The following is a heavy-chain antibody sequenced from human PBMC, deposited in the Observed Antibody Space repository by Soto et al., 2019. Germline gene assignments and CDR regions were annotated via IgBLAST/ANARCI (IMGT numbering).Heavy chain of an antibody. J-gene: IGHJ3*02. CDR3: ARDPPTYYYAFGAFDI. CDR2: ISSSSSYT. Sequence: AGGSLRLSCAASGFTFSSYSMNWVRQAPGKGLEWVSYISSSSSYTNYADSVKGRFTISRDNAKNSLYLQMNSLRAEDTAVYYCARDPPTYYYAFGAFDIWGQGTMVTVSS. CDR1: GFTFSSYS. D-gene: IGHD3-10*01. V-gene: IGHV3-21*01.